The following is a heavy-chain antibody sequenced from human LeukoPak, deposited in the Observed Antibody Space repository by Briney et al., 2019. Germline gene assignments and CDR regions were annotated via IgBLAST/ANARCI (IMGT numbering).Heavy chain of an antibody. CDR3: ARDRVFRC. V-gene: IGHV3-23*01. D-gene: IGHD3-3*01. CDR1: GFTFSNSA. CDR2: LSGSGITT. Sequence: PGGSLRLSCAASGFTFSNSAMSWVRQAPGKGLEWVSTLSGSGITTYYADSVKGRFTISRDNSKNTLYLQMNSLRAEDTAVYYCARDRVFRCWGQAPLVTVSS. J-gene: IGHJ4*02.